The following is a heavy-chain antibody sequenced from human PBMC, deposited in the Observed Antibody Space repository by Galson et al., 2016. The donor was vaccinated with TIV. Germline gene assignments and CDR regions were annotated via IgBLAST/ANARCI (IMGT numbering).Heavy chain of an antibody. D-gene: IGHD4-17*01. V-gene: IGHV3-33*06. CDR2: IGYDGGNR. Sequence: SLRLSCAASGFIFGHHAIHWVRRAPGKGLEWVAVIGYDGGNRNYAESVKGRFTISRDDSKNTVYLRLSSLTVADTGFYYCAKDRDVTTPGGYLDVWGKGTTVIVSS. CDR3: AKDRDVTTPGGYLDV. CDR1: GFIFGHHA. J-gene: IGHJ6*04.